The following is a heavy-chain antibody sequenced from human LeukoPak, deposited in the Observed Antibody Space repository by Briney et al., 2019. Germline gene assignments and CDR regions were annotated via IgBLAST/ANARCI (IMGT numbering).Heavy chain of an antibody. CDR3: ARAPFCSSTSCNWFDP. D-gene: IGHD2-2*01. Sequence: ASVTVSFKASGYTFTGYYMHWVRQAPGQGLEWMGWINPNSGGTNYAQKFQGGVTMTRDTSISTAYMELSRLRSDDTAVYYCARAPFCSSTSCNWFDPWGQGTLVTVSS. J-gene: IGHJ5*02. V-gene: IGHV1-2*02. CDR2: INPNSGGT. CDR1: GYTFTGYY.